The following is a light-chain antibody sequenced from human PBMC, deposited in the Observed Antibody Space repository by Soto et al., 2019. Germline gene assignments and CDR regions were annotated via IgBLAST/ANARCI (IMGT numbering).Light chain of an antibody. CDR2: AAS. V-gene: IGKV1-12*02. Sequence: DIQMTPSPSSVSASIGDRVTITCRASQGINSWLAWYQQKPGKAPRLLIYAASSLQSGVPSRFSGRGSGTDFTLTISSLQPEDCATYYCQQASSFPFTFGGGTKVEIK. J-gene: IGKJ4*01. CDR1: QGINSW. CDR3: QQASSFPFT.